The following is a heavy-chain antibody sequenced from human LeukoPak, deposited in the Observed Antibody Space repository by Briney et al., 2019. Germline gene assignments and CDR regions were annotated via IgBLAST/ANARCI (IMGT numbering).Heavy chain of an antibody. CDR2: IFPGGNT. Sequence: SETLSLTCTVSGGSVSSGTYYWNWMRQPARKGLEWIGRIFPGGNTYFNPSLKSRVAISVDSSKNQFSLTLSSVTAADTAVYYCAGNRDAYFLNAFDIWGQGTMVTVSS. CDR1: GGSVSSGTYY. D-gene: IGHD5-24*01. J-gene: IGHJ3*02. V-gene: IGHV4-61*02. CDR3: AGNRDAYFLNAFDI.